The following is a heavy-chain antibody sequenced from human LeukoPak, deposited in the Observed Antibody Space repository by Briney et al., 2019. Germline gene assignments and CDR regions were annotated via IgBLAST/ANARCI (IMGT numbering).Heavy chain of an antibody. CDR2: ISYDGSNK. Sequence: GGSLRLSCAASGFTFSSYGMHWVRQAPGKGLEWVAVISYDGSNKYYADSVKGRFTISRDNSKNTLYLQMNSLRAEDTAVYYCAGTYYDFWSGYFPLDYWGQGTLVTVSS. CDR3: AGTYYDFWSGYFPLDY. CDR1: GFTFSSYG. V-gene: IGHV3-30*03. J-gene: IGHJ4*02. D-gene: IGHD3-3*01.